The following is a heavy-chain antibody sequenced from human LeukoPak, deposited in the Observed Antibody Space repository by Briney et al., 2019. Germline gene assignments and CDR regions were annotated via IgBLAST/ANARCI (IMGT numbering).Heavy chain of an antibody. D-gene: IGHD5-24*01. CDR2: IYYSGST. CDR1: GGSISSSSYY. J-gene: IGHJ5*02. V-gene: IGHV4-39*07. CDR3: ARDQGRDGYSNWFDP. Sequence: SETLSLTCTVSGGSISSSSYYWGWIRQPPGKGLEWIGSIYYSGSTYYNPSLKSRVTISVDTSKNQFSLKLSSVTDADTAVYYCARDQGRDGYSNWFDPWGQGTLVTVSS.